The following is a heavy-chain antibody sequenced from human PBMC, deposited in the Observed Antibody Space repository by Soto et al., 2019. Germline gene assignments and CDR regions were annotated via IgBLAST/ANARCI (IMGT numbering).Heavy chain of an antibody. V-gene: IGHV3-15*01. D-gene: IGHD2-21*02. CDR1: GFTFSNAW. J-gene: IGHJ6*02. Sequence: EVQLVESGGGLVKPGGSLRLSCAASGFTFSNAWMSWVRQAPGKGLEWVGRIKSKTDGGTTDYAAPVKGRFTISRDDSKNTLYLQMNSLKNEDTAVYYCTTVHCGGDCYSEDYYYYGMDVWGQGTTVTVSS. CDR3: TTVHCGGDCYSEDYYYYGMDV. CDR2: IKSKTDGGTT.